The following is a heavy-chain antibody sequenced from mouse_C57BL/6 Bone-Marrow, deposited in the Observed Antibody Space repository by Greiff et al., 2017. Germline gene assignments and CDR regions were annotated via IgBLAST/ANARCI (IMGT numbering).Heavy chain of an antibody. D-gene: IGHD2-12*01. CDR2: IWSDGST. V-gene: IGHV2-6-1*01. J-gene: IGHJ4*01. Sequence: QVHVKQSGPGLVAPSQSLSITCTVSGFSLTSYGVHWVRQPPGKGLGWLVVIWSDGSTTYNSPLKSRLSISEDNSESQVFLKINSLQTDDTAIYYCARHRDYSYAMDYWGQGTSVTVSS. CDR1: GFSLTSYG. CDR3: ARHRDYSYAMDY.